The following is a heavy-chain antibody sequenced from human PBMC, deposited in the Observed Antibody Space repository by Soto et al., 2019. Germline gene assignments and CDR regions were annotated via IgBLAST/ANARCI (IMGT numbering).Heavy chain of an antibody. CDR1: GGTFSSYA. CDR2: IIPIFGTA. V-gene: IGHV1-69*12. J-gene: IGHJ4*02. CDR3: ASVASTRGDNYFDY. D-gene: IGHD1-26*01. Sequence: QVQLVQSGAEVKKPGSSVKVSCKASGGTFSSYAISWVRQAPGQGLEWMGGIIPIFGTANYAQKFQGRVTXXAXESXSTAYMELSSLRSEDTAVYYCASVASTRGDNYFDYWGQGTLVTVSS.